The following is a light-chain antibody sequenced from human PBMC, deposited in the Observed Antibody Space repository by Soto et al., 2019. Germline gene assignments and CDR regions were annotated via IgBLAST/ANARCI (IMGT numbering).Light chain of an antibody. CDR1: SSDVGGYKF. J-gene: IGLJ2*01. Sequence: QSALTQPASVSASPGQSITISCTGTSSDVGGYKFVSWYQQHPGKAPKLMIYEVSNRPSGVSNRFSGSKSGNTASLTISGLQAEDEADYYCSSYTSSSTVVFGGGTKVTVL. CDR3: SSYTSSSTVV. V-gene: IGLV2-14*01. CDR2: EVS.